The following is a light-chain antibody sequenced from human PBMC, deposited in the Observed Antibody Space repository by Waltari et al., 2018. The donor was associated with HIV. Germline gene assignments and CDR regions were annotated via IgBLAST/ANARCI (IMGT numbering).Light chain of an antibody. V-gene: IGLV2-14*01. CDR1: SSDISISNS. J-gene: IGLJ3*02. Sequence: QSALTQPASLSGSPGQSITISCTGTSSDISISNSVSWYQHHPGKAPKVIIYEVTNRPSGISNRVSGSKSGDTASLTISGLQAEDEADYFCTSYISSSIPVFGGGTKLTVL. CDR2: EVT. CDR3: TSYISSSIPV.